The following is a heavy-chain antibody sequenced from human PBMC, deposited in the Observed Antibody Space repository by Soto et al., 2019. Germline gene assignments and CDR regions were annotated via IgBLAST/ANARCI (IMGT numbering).Heavy chain of an antibody. CDR3: ARAGYATSWVGILHTGVHGVEIDV. V-gene: IGHV1-24*01. J-gene: IGHJ4*02. CDR1: GYTLTELS. CDR2: FDPEDGET. Sequence: ASVKVSCKVSGYTLTELSMHWVRQAPGKGLEWMGGFDPEDGETIYAQKFQGRVTMTEDTSTDTAYMEVRSLRSEDTAVYYCARAGYATSWVGILHTGVHGVEIDVWGQGTLVTVSS. D-gene: IGHD6-13*01.